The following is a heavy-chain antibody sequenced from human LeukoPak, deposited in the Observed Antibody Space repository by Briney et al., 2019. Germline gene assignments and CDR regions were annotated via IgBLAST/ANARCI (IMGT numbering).Heavy chain of an antibody. CDR1: GFSLSTSGVG. Sequence: SGPTLVNPTQTLTLTCTFSGFSLSTSGVGVGWIRQPPGKALEWLALIYWDDDKRYSPSLKTRLTITKDTSKNRVVLTMTNMDPVDTATYYCAHRGMLFGVVITFDYWSQGTLVTVSS. V-gene: IGHV2-5*02. CDR2: IYWDDDK. D-gene: IGHD3-3*01. CDR3: AHRGMLFGVVITFDY. J-gene: IGHJ4*02.